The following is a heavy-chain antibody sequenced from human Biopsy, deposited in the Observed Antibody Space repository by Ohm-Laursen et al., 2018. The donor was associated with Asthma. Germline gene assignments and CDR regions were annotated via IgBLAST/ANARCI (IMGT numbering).Heavy chain of an antibody. Sequence: SLRLSCAASGFAFNNSSMIWGRQAPGKGLEWVSSISASGVRTFYADSVKGRFTVSRDSSRNTLYLQLSTLRVEDTAVYFCAKITTDRQKANNWFDPWGQGTLVTVSS. CDR2: ISASGVRT. J-gene: IGHJ5*02. CDR1: GFAFNNSS. V-gene: IGHV3-23*01. D-gene: IGHD3-22*01. CDR3: AKITTDRQKANNWFDP.